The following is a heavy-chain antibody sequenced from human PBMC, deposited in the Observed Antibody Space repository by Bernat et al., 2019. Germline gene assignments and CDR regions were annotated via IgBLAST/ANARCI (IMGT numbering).Heavy chain of an antibody. CDR3: ARHHRWWYFDL. V-gene: IGHV4-61*01. CDR1: GGSVSSGSYY. D-gene: IGHD2-15*01. J-gene: IGHJ2*01. Sequence: QVQLQESGPGLVKPSETLSLTCTVSGGSVSSGSYYWSWIRQPPGKGLEWIGYIYYSGGTNYNPSLKSRVTMSVDTSKHQISVTLSTVTAADTAVYYCARHHRWWYFDLWGRPTQVTDSS. CDR2: IYYSGGT.